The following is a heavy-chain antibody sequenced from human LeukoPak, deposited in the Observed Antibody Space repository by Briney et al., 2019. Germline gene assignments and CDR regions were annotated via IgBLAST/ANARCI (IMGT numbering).Heavy chain of an antibody. CDR2: ISGSGDST. J-gene: IGHJ4*02. CDR1: GFTFSSYV. D-gene: IGHD3-10*01. CDR3: AKGRYYGSGSHLNSHDY. Sequence: GGSLRLSCAASGFTFSSYVMSWVRQAPGKGLEWVSLISGSGDSTYYADSVKGRFTISRDNSKNTVHLQMNSLRAEDTAVYSCAKGRYYGSGSHLNSHDYWGQGTLVTVSS. V-gene: IGHV3-23*01.